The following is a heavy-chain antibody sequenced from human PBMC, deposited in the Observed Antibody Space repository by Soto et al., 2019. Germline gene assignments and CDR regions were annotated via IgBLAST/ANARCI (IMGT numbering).Heavy chain of an antibody. D-gene: IGHD3-10*01. J-gene: IGHJ3*02. CDR2: IYYSGST. V-gene: IGHV4-31*03. Sequence: QVQLQESGPGLVKPSQTLSLTCTVSGGSISSGGYYWSWIRQHPGKGLGWIGYIYYSGSTYYNPSLKSRVTRSVDTSKNQFSLKLSSVTAADTAVYYCARTGGGDLWFGELSTGAFDIWGQGTMVTVSS. CDR1: GGSISSGGYY. CDR3: ARTGGGDLWFGELSTGAFDI.